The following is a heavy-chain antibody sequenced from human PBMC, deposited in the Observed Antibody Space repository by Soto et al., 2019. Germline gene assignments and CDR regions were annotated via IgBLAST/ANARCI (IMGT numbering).Heavy chain of an antibody. V-gene: IGHV1-46*03. CDR3: ARDLKRITMIVVVIPLNYYYYGMDV. D-gene: IGHD3-22*01. CDR2: INPSGGST. Sequence: ASVKVSCKASGYTFTSYYMHWVRQAPGQGLEWMGIINPSGGSTSYAQKYQGRVTMTRDTSTSTVYMELSSLRSEDTAVYYCARDLKRITMIVVVIPLNYYYYGMDVWG. CDR1: GYTFTSYY. J-gene: IGHJ6*02.